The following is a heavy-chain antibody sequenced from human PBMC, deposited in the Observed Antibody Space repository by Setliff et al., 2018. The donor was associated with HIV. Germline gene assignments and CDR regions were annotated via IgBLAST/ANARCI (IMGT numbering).Heavy chain of an antibody. V-gene: IGHV4-39*01. CDR3: ARHAGSRGYYPRPFDY. J-gene: IGHJ4*02. CDR2: FYYNGDS. Sequence: PSETLSLTCTVSGDSVNDRSYFWGWIRQPPGKGLEWIGTFYYNGDSRYNPSLKSRVTISVDTSKSLFSLKLGSATAADTAVYYCARHAGSRGYYPRPFDYWGQGTLVTVSS. D-gene: IGHD3-22*01. CDR1: GDSVNDRSYF.